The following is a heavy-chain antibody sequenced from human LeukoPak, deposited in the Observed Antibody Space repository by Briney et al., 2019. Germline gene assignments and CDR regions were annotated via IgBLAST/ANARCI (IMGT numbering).Heavy chain of an antibody. J-gene: IGHJ6*02. CDR1: GFTFSSYG. V-gene: IGHV3-23*01. D-gene: IGHD2-2*02. CDR3: AKVVSCSSTSCYRGYGMDV. Sequence: GGSLRLSCAASGFTFSSYGMSWVRQAPGKGLEWVSGISGSGGSTYYADSVKGRFTISRDNSKNTLYLQMNSLRAEDTAVYYCAKVVSCSSTSCYRGYGMDVWGQGTTVTVSS. CDR2: ISGSGGST.